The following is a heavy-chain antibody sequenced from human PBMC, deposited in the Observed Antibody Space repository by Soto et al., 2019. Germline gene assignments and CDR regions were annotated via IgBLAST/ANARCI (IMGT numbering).Heavy chain of an antibody. CDR3: ASEALCGADCYFFEY. J-gene: IGHJ4*02. CDR2: INYSGSNI. CDR1: GFTFSNSE. Sequence: GESLKISCAASGFTFSNSEMFWVRQAPGKGLEWVSKINYSGSNIYYSKSVKGRFTISRDNAKNSLSLQMNSLTDEDTAIYYCASEALCGADCYFFEYWGPGTLVTVSS. V-gene: IGHV3-48*03. D-gene: IGHD2-21*02.